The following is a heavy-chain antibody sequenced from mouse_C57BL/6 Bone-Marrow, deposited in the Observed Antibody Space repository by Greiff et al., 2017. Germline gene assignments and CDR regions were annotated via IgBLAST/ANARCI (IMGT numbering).Heavy chain of an antibody. CDR1: GFTFSSYA. V-gene: IGHV5-4*01. D-gene: IGHD2-3*01. CDR3: ARDGVTHYFDY. CDR2: ISDGGSYT. Sequence: EVKLMESGGGLVKPGGSLKLSCAASGFTFSSYAMSWVRQTPEKRLEWVATISDGGSYTYYPDNVKGRFTISRDSAKNNLYLQMSHLKSEDTAMYYCARDGVTHYFDYWGQGTTLTVSS. J-gene: IGHJ2*01.